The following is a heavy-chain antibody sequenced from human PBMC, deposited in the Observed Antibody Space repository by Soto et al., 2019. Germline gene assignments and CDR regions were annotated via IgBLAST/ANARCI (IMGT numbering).Heavy chain of an antibody. D-gene: IGHD5-18*01. CDR1: GDSISTNAYY. CDR2: IFYSGDT. CDR3: ARASPVVTGV. V-gene: IGHV4-31*03. J-gene: IGHJ6*02. Sequence: TSETLSLTCSVSGDSISTNAYYWTWIRQHPAKGLEWLGYIFYSGDTYYNPSLKSRVTISIDTSQKEFSLRLTSVTAADTAVYYCARASPVVTGVWGQGTTVTVSS.